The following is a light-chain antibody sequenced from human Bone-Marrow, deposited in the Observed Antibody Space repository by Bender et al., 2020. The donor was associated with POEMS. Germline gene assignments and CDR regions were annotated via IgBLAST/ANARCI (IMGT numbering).Light chain of an antibody. Sequence: QSALTQPASVPGSPEQSITISCTGTTRDVGGYNYVSWYQQHPGKAPKLLIYDVSNRPSGVSNRFSGSQSGTSASLAITGLQSEDEAAYFCQSYDSDLNGWVFGGGTKLTVL. CDR1: TRDVGGYNY. J-gene: IGLJ3*02. CDR2: DVS. V-gene: IGLV2-14*03. CDR3: QSYDSDLNGWV.